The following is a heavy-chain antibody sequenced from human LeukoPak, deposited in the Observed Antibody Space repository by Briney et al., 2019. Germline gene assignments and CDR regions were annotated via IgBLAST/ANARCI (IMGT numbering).Heavy chain of an antibody. CDR3: ARVRGTALTAYPGYFDY. D-gene: IGHD2-21*02. J-gene: IGHJ4*02. CDR1: GYTFTSYG. Sequence: GASVKVSCKASGYTFTSYGISWVRQAPGQGLEWMGWISVYTGSIKYGEKFQGRATMTRDTSTSTAYMEVRSLTSDDTAVYYCARVRGTALTAYPGYFDYWGQGTLVTVSS. CDR2: ISVYTGSI. V-gene: IGHV1-18*04.